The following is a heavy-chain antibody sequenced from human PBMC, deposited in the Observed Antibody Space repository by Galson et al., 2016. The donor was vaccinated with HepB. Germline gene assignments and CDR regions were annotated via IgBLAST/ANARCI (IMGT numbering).Heavy chain of an antibody. V-gene: IGHV3-64*01. CDR1: GFTFRTWP. J-gene: IGHJ5*02. D-gene: IGHD6-19*01. CDR2: ISSSGLST. Sequence: SLRLSCAASGFTFRTWPMHWVRQPPGKGLEYVSGISSSGLSTSYASSVRGRFTISRDNSENTLLLQMGSLRPEDMAVYYCVRGTNTASSSGWYDRNWFDPWGAGTLVTVSS. CDR3: VRGTNTASSSGWYDRNWFDP.